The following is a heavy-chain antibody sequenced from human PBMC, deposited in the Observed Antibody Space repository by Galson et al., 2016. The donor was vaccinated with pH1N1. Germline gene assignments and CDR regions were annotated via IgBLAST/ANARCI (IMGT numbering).Heavy chain of an antibody. D-gene: IGHD1-26*01. Sequence: SVKVSCKASGYTFTRYYFHWVRQAPGQGLEWMGVVDPSPGTTTYAQKFQGLVTMTRDTSTSTVYMELSSLKSEDTAVYYCIRDVGLLRDFWGQGTLVTVSS. J-gene: IGHJ4*02. CDR1: GYTFTRYY. CDR3: IRDVGLLRDF. V-gene: IGHV1-46*03. CDR2: VDPSPGTT.